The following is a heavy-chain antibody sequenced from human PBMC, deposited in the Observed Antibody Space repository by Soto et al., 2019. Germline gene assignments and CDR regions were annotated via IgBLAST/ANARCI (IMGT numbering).Heavy chain of an antibody. CDR2: IDVGSANA. D-gene: IGHD5-18*01. Sequence: GASVKVSCKTSGFTFSSSAVHWVRQARGHRLQWIGWIDVGSANANYAQMLQERVTISRDMSTSTAYMELSSLRSDDTAVYYCARDLGYGWPSDYWGQGTQVTVSS. CDR1: GFTFSSSA. J-gene: IGHJ4*02. CDR3: ARDLGYGWPSDY. V-gene: IGHV1-58*01.